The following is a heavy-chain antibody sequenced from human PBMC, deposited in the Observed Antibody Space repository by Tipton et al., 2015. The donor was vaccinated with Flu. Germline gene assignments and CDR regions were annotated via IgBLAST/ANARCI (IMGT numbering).Heavy chain of an antibody. D-gene: IGHD3-10*01. J-gene: IGHJ4*02. CDR3: ARGLYGSGSYERRYFDS. Sequence: TLSLTCGVSGDSISSDYFWGWIRQPPGKGLEWIATIHRSGSTKYNPSLKSRVTISVDTSKNQSSLNLRSVTAADTAVYYCARGLYGSGSYERRYFDSWGQGTLVTVSS. CDR2: IHRSGST. CDR1: GDSISSDYF. V-gene: IGHV4-38-2*01.